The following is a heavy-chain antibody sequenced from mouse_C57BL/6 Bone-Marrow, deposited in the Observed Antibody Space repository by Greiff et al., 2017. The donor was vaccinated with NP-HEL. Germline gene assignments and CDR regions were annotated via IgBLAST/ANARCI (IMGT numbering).Heavy chain of an antibody. Sequence: QVQLKESGPGLVAPSQSLSITCTVSGFSLTSYGVHWVRQPPGKGLEWLVVIWSDGSTTYNSALKSRLSISKDNSKSQVFLKMNSLQTDDTAMYYCARHKLLLGDYAMDYWGQGTSVTVSS. J-gene: IGHJ4*01. CDR1: GFSLTSYG. CDR2: IWSDGST. D-gene: IGHD2-12*01. V-gene: IGHV2-6-1*01. CDR3: ARHKLLLGDYAMDY.